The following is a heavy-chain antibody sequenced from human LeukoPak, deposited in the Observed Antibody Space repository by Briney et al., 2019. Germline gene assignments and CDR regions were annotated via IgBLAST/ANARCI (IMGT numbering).Heavy chain of an antibody. CDR3: ARGLSGYASSLGY. CDR2: IKTDGSST. D-gene: IGHD6-6*01. Sequence: GGSLRLSCAASGFTFSSYWMHWVRQAPGKGLVWVSHIKTDGSSTNYAESVKGRFTISRDNAKNTLYLQMNSLRAEDTAVYYCARGLSGYASSLGYWGQGTLVTVSA. J-gene: IGHJ4*02. V-gene: IGHV3-74*01. CDR1: GFTFSSYW.